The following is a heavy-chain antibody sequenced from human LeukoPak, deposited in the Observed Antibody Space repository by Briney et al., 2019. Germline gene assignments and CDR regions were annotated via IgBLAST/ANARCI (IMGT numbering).Heavy chain of an antibody. D-gene: IGHD1-14*01. CDR2: IYSGGST. Sequence: GGSLRLSCAASGFTVSSDYMSWVRQAPGKGLEWVSVIYSGGSTYYADSVKGRFTISRDNSKNTLYLQMNSLRAADTAVYYCARGTRNRGHLMDVWGKGTTVTVSS. J-gene: IGHJ6*03. CDR1: GFTVSSDY. CDR3: ARGTRNRGHLMDV. V-gene: IGHV3-53*01.